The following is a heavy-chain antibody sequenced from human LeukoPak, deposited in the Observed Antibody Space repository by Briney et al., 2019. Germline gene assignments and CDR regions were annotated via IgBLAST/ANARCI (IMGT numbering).Heavy chain of an antibody. Sequence: GGSLRLSCAASGFTFSSYSMNWVRQAPGEGLEWVSYISSSSSTIYYADSVKGRFTISRDNAKNSLYLQMNSLRAEDTAVYYCAKENTKTPIRPGEATVTKGYFDYWGQGTLVTVSS. V-gene: IGHV3-48*01. CDR3: AKENTKTPIRPGEATVTKGYFDY. J-gene: IGHJ4*02. D-gene: IGHD4-17*01. CDR1: GFTFSSYS. CDR2: ISSSSSTI.